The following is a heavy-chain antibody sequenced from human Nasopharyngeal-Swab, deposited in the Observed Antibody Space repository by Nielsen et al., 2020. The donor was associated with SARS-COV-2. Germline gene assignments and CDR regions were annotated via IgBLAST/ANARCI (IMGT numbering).Heavy chain of an antibody. Sequence: WIRQPPGKGLEWVGRIGDKDHNYATTYGASVQGRFTISRDDSKNTAFPQMDSLKTEDTALYYCTTDFYFDYWGQGTLVTVSS. CDR3: TTDFYFDY. CDR2: IGDKDHNYAT. J-gene: IGHJ4*02. V-gene: IGHV3-73*01.